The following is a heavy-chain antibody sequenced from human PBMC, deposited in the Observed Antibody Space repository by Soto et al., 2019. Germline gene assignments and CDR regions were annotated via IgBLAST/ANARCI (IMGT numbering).Heavy chain of an antibody. D-gene: IGHD2-21*02. V-gene: IGHV3-30*14. CDR2: ISYDGSNK. CDR1: GFTFSSYA. CDR3: ARDGSPVGVVTPSPFDY. J-gene: IGHJ4*01. Sequence: QVQLVESGGGVVQPGRSLRLSCAASGFTFSSYAMHWVRQAPGKGLEWVAVISYDGSNKYYADSVKGRFTISIDNSKNTLYLQMNSLRAEDTAVYYCARDGSPVGVVTPSPFDYWGHGTLVTVSS.